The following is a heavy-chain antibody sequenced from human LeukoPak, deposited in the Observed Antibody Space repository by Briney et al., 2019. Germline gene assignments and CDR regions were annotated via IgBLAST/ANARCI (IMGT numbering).Heavy chain of an antibody. Sequence: SETLSLTCTVYGGSFSGYYWSWILQPPGKGLEWIGEINHSGSTNYNPSLKSRVTISVDTSKNQFSLKLSSVTAADTAVYYCTRPSSGEDIDIWGQGTMVTVSS. CDR3: TRPSSGEDIDI. V-gene: IGHV4-34*01. J-gene: IGHJ3*02. CDR2: INHSGST. D-gene: IGHD6-19*01. CDR1: GGSFSGYY.